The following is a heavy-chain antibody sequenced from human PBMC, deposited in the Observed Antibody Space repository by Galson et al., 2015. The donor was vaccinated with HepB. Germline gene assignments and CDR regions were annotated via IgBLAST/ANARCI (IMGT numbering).Heavy chain of an antibody. CDR2: INKDGSGT. D-gene: IGHD1-14*01. Sequence: SLRLSCAASGFVFSTFWMTWVRQAPGKGLEWVANINKDGSGTYYADSVKGRFTISRDNAKNSLYLRMNSLRTEDTAVYYCARVTGHGDNYETADYWGQGTLVTVSS. CDR1: GFVFSTFW. J-gene: IGHJ4*02. CDR3: ARVTGHGDNYETADY. V-gene: IGHV3-7*03.